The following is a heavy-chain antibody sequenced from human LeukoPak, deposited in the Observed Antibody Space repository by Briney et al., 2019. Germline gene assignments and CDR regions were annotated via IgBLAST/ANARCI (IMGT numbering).Heavy chain of an antibody. Sequence: GGSLRLSCGASGFTCDRYWMSWVRHAPGKGLEWVANIKHDGREKNFVDSVKGRFTISRDNAENSLFLQMNSLRADDTAVYFCARQPIYEAYFDFWGQGTLVTVSS. CDR3: ARQPIYEAYFDF. CDR2: IKHDGREK. CDR1: GFTCDRYW. V-gene: IGHV3-7*01. J-gene: IGHJ4*02. D-gene: IGHD3-16*01.